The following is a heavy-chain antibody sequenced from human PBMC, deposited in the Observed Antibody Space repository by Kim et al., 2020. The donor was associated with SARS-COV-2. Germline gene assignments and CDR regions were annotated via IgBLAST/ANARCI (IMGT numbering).Heavy chain of an antibody. J-gene: IGHJ4*02. D-gene: IGHD3-10*01. CDR2: IDPNGGAT. Sequence: ASVKVSCKTSGYSFIGYYIYWVRQAPGQGLEWMGRIDPNGGATNYAQKFQGRVTMTRDMSSTTVYMELRRLTSDDTAVYYWARASQFSVLDSWGQGTLVTVSS. CDR1: GYSFIGYY. CDR3: ARASQFSVLDS. V-gene: IGHV1-2*06.